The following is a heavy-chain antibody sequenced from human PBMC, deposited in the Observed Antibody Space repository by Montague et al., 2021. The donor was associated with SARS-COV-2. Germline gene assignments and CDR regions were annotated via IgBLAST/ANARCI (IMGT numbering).Heavy chain of an antibody. CDR1: GGSISSYY. Sequence: SETLSLTCTVSGGSISSYYWSWIRQPPGKGLEWIGYIYYSGSTNYNPSLKSRVTISVDTSKNQFSLKLSSVTAADTAVYYCARVSGMMIFGVGIWFEAWGQGTLVTVSS. CDR3: ARVSGMMIFGVGIWFEA. V-gene: IGHV4-59*01. J-gene: IGHJ5*02. CDR2: IYYSGST. D-gene: IGHD3-3*01.